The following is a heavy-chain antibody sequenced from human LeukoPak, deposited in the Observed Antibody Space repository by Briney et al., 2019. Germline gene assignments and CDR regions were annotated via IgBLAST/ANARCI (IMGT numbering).Heavy chain of an antibody. D-gene: IGHD6-19*01. V-gene: IGHV3-23*01. J-gene: IGHJ6*02. Sequence: GGSLRLSCAASGFTFSSYAMSWVRQAPGKGLEWVSAISGSGGSTYYADSVKGRFTISRDNSKNTLYLQMNSLRAEDTAVYYCAKYPRQWLVRMGMDVWGQGTTVTVSS. CDR2: ISGSGGST. CDR1: GFTFSSYA. CDR3: AKYPRQWLVRMGMDV.